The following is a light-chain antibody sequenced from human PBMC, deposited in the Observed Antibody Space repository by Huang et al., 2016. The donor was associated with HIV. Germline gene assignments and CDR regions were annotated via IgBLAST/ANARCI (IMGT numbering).Light chain of an antibody. J-gene: IGKJ1*01. CDR1: QSISGD. CDR3: QQSSSTPWT. CDR2: AAS. Sequence: DIQMTQSPSSVSASVGDRVVISCRASQSISGDLNWYQQSPGKPPNLLIYAASSGQGGVPSRFSGSESGTDFTLTITNLQPEDSATYYCQQSSSTPWTFGPGTKVEVK. V-gene: IGKV1-39*01.